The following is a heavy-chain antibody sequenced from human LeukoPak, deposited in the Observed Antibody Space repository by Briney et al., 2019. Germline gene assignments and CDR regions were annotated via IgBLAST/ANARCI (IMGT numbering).Heavy chain of an antibody. V-gene: IGHV4-59*01. CDR2: IYHSGST. J-gene: IGHJ3*02. D-gene: IGHD3-22*01. CDR3: AKGEPYYYDSSGLWAFDI. CDR1: GDSISSYY. Sequence: SETLSLTCTVSGDSISSYYWSWIRQPPGKGLEWIGYIYHSGSTNYNPSLKSRATISVDTSKNQFSLKLSSVTAADTAVYYCAKGEPYYYDSSGLWAFDIWGQGTMVTVSS.